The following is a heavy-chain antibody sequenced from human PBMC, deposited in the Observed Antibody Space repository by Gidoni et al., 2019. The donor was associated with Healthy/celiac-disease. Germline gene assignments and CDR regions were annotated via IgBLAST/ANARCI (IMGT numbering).Heavy chain of an antibody. D-gene: IGHD6-19*01. CDR1: GGYFRGYY. V-gene: IGHV4-34*01. J-gene: IGHJ4*02. Sequence: QVQLQQWGAGLLKPSATLSLTCAVNGGYFRGYYWSWIRQPPGEGLEWIGEINHSGSTNYNPSLKSRVTISVDTSKNQFSLKLSSVTAADTAVYYCARGGGWLPGPYYFDYWGQGTLVTVSS. CDR3: ARGGGWLPGPYYFDY. CDR2: INHSGST.